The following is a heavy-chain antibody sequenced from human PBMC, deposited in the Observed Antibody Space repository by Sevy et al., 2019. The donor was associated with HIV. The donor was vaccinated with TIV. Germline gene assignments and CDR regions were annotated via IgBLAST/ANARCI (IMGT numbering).Heavy chain of an antibody. D-gene: IGHD6-13*01. CDR3: AKHYIHDIADGGYFDL. CDR1: GFTFNNYA. CDR2: ISGGGGGT. V-gene: IGHV3-23*01. J-gene: IGHJ2*01. Sequence: GGSLRLSCAASGFTFNNYAMSWVRQAPGKGLEGKGLEWVSTISGGGGGTYYADSVRGRFTISRDNSKNTLYLQVNSLGVEDTAVYYCAKHYIHDIADGGYFDLWGRGTLVTVSS.